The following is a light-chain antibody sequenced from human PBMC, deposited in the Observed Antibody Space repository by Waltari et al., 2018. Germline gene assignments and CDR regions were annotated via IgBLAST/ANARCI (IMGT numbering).Light chain of an antibody. V-gene: IGKV4-1*01. J-gene: IGKJ1*01. CDR3: QQYYSIPRT. Sequence: DIVMTQSPDSLAMSLGERATINCKSSQSVLYSSNNKNYLYWYQQKPGQPPKLLIYWASTRESGVPDRFSGSGSGTDFTLTISSLQAEDVAVYYCQQYYSIPRTFGQGTKVEIK. CDR2: WAS. CDR1: QSVLYSSNNKNY.